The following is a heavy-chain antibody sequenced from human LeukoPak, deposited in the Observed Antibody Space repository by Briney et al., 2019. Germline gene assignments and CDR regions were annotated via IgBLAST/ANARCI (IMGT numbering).Heavy chain of an antibody. Sequence: SETLSLTCTVSGGSISSSSYYWGCIRQPPGKGLEWIGSIYYSGSTYYNPSLKSRVTISVDTSKNQFSLKLSSVTAADTAVYYCAKSSSWYTLLDYWGQGTLVTVSS. CDR1: GGSISSSSYY. CDR3: AKSSSWYTLLDY. J-gene: IGHJ4*02. V-gene: IGHV4-39*07. CDR2: IYYSGST. D-gene: IGHD6-13*01.